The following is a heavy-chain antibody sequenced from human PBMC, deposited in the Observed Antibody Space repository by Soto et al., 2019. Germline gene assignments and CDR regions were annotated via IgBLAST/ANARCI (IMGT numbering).Heavy chain of an antibody. CDR1: GYTLTSYG. Sequence: ASVKLSCEDSGYTLTSYGMSWVRQEPEQGLEWMGWISAYNGNTNYAQKLQGRVTMTTDTSTSTAYMELRSLRSDDTAVYYCARDLYSSSWYPYYYYYGMDVWGQGTTVTVSS. CDR2: ISAYNGNT. J-gene: IGHJ6*02. CDR3: ARDLYSSSWYPYYYYYGMDV. V-gene: IGHV1-18*01. D-gene: IGHD6-13*01.